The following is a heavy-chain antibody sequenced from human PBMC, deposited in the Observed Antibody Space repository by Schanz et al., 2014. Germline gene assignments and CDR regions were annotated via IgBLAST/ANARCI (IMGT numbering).Heavy chain of an antibody. J-gene: IGHJ4*02. CDR1: GFTFSSYS. CDR2: ISSSGSYI. CDR3: ARAHGNNWYGKGLDY. V-gene: IGHV3-21*01. Sequence: VQLVESGGGLVKPGGSLRLSCAASGFTFSSYSMNWVRQAPGKGLEWVSSISSSGSYIYYADSVKGRFSISRDNAKNSLFLQMNSLRADDTAVYFCARAHGNNWYGKGLDYWGQGTQVTVSS. D-gene: IGHD1-1*01.